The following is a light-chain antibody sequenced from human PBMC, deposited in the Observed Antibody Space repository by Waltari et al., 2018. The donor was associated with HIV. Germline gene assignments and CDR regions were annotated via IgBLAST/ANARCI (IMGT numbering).Light chain of an antibody. V-gene: IGKV4-1*01. CDR1: QNVLYDSNHKNY. CDR3: QQYYSTPPT. Sequence: DFVMTQSPDSLAVSLGERATINCKSSQNVLYDSNHKNYLAWYQQKPGQPPKLLIYWASTRKSGVPDRFSGSGSGTDFTLTISSLQAEDVAVYYCQQYYSTPPTFGQGTKVEIK. CDR2: WAS. J-gene: IGKJ1*01.